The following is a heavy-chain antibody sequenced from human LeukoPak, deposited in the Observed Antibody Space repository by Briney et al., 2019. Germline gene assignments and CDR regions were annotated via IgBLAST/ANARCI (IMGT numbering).Heavy chain of an antibody. CDR3: AKDPDYYYDSALGMDV. CDR2: ISGSGGST. J-gene: IGHJ6*02. CDR1: GFTFSSYA. Sequence: GGSLRLSCAASGFTFSSYAMSWVRQPPGKGLEWVSAISGSGGSTYYADSVKGRFTISRDNSKNTLYLQMNSLRAEDTAVYYCAKDPDYYYDSALGMDVWGQGTTVTVSS. V-gene: IGHV3-23*01. D-gene: IGHD3-22*01.